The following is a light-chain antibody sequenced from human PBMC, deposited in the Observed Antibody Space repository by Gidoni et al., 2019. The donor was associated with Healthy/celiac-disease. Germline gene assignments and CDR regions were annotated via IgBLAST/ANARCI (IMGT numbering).Light chain of an antibody. CDR1: PSVISY. V-gene: IGKV3-11*01. J-gene: IGKJ4*01. CDR2: DAS. Sequence: EIVLTQSPATLSLPPGERATLSCLASPSVISYLAWYQQKPGQAPRLLIYDASNRATGIPARFSGSGSGTDFTLTISRLEPEDVAVYYCKQRSNWPPLTFGGGTKVEIK. CDR3: KQRSNWPPLT.